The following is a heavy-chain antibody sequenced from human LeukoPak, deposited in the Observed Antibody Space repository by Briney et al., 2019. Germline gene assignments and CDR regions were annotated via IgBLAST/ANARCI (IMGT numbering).Heavy chain of an antibody. CDR1: GYSISSGYY. V-gene: IGHV4-38-2*02. CDR3: AREFAGYSGGWGPDYYYYYMDV. CDR2: TYHSGST. J-gene: IGHJ6*03. D-gene: IGHD6-19*01. Sequence: KPSETLSLTCTVSGYSISSGYYWGWIRQPPGKGLEWIGSTYHSGSTYYNPSLKSRVTISVDTSKNQFSLKLSSVTAADTAVYYCAREFAGYSGGWGPDYYYYYMDVWGKGTTVTVSS.